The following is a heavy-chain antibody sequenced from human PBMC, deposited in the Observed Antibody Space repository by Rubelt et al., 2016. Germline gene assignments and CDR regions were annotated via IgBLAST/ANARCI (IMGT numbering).Heavy chain of an antibody. CDR2: ISYDGRNK. J-gene: IGHJ6*02. V-gene: IGHV3-33*05. CDR1: GFTFSSCH. D-gene: IGHD3-10*01. CDR3: ATGTMVRGAYGMDV. Sequence: GFTFSSCHMHWVRQAPGKGLEWVALISYDGRNKHYADSVKGRFTISRDNAKNTLYLQMNSLRADDTAVYFCATGTMVRGAYGMDVWGQGTTVTVSS.